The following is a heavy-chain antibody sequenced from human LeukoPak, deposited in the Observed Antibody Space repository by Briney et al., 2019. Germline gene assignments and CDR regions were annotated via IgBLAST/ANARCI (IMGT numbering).Heavy chain of an antibody. CDR3: ARQGPRYYGSGSYSPAYYFDY. CDR2: INHSGST. V-gene: IGHV4-34*01. Sequence: SETLSLTCAVYGGSFSGYSWSWIRQSPGKGLEWIGEINHSGSTNYNPSLKSRVTISVDTSKNQFSLKLSSVTAADTAVYYCARQGPRYYGSGSYSPAYYFDYWGQGTLVTASS. CDR1: GGSFSGYS. J-gene: IGHJ4*02. D-gene: IGHD3-10*01.